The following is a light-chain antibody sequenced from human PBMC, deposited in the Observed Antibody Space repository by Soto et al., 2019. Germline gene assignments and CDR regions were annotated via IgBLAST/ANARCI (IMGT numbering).Light chain of an antibody. CDR1: SRDVGAYNF. V-gene: IGLV2-14*03. CDR3: SSYTTINNLWV. J-gene: IGLJ3*02. Sequence: QSVLTQPASVSGSPGQSVTISCTGISRDVGAYNFVSWYQQHPGRAPKLSIYDITDRPSGVSSRFSGSRSGSTASLTISGLQAEDEADYYCSSYTTINNLWVFGGGTKVTVL. CDR2: DIT.